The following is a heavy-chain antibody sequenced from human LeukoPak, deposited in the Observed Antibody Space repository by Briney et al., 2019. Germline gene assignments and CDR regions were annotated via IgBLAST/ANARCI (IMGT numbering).Heavy chain of an antibody. CDR2: IYYSGST. CDR1: GGSISSSSYY. J-gene: IGHJ4*02. V-gene: IGHV4-39*07. Sequence: PSETLSLTCTVSGGSISSSSYYWGWIRQPPGKGLEWIGSIYYSGSTYYNPSLKSRVTISVDTSKNQFSLKLSSVTAADTAVYYCAIWFGEFHFDYWGQGTLVTVSS. CDR3: AIWFGEFHFDY. D-gene: IGHD3-10*01.